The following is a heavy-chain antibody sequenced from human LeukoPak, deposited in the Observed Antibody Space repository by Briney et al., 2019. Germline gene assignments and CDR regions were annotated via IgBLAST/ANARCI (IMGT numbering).Heavy chain of an antibody. CDR2: IYYSGTT. V-gene: IGHV4-59*01. J-gene: IGHJ4*02. D-gene: IGHD6-13*01. CDR1: GGSISVYH. CDR3: ARGRAALGQYFFDY. Sequence: SETLSLTCTVSGGSISVYHWSWIRQPPGKGLEWIGYIYYSGTTNYNPSLKSRVTISVDTSKNQFSLKLSSVTAADTAVYYCARGRAALGQYFFDYWGQGTLVTVSS.